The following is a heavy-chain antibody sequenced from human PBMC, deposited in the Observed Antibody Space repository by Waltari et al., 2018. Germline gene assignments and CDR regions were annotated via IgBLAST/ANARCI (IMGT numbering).Heavy chain of an antibody. CDR2: IYYSGRT. CDR1: GGSISSSSYY. J-gene: IGHJ4*02. CDR3: ARDPYTLPGCFDY. V-gene: IGHV4-39*07. D-gene: IGHD2-2*02. Sequence: QLQLQESGPGLVKPSETLSLTCTVSGGSISSSSYYWGWIRQPPGKGLEWIGSIYYSGRTYYTPSLKSRVTISVDTSKNQFSLKLSSVTAADTAVYYCARDPYTLPGCFDYWGQGTLVTVSS.